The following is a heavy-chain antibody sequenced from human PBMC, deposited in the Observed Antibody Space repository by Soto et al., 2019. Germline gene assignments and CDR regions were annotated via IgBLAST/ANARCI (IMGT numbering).Heavy chain of an antibody. V-gene: IGHV1-58*01. CDR2: IIVDSGNT. Sequence: SVKVSCKASGFTFADSAVQWVRQARGQSLEWIGRIIVDSGNTKSAEKFTERVSMSWDTSTSTAFMELRSLSSDDTAVCYCATANNTSPFDYWGLGTLVTVSS. CDR3: ATANNTSPFDY. CDR1: GFTFADSA. J-gene: IGHJ4*02. D-gene: IGHD1-26*01.